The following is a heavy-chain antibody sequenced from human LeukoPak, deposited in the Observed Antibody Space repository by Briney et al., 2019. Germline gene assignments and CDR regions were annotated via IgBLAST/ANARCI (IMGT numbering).Heavy chain of an antibody. V-gene: IGHV6-1*01. Sequence: SQTLSLTCAISGDSVSSNSAAWDWIRQSPSRGLEWLGRTYYRSKWYSDYAVSVKSRITIKPDTSKNQFSLQLDSVTPEDTAVYYCTRGFAMDVWGQGTTVTVSS. CDR3: TRGFAMDV. J-gene: IGHJ6*02. CDR2: TYYRSKWYS. CDR1: GDSVSSNSAA.